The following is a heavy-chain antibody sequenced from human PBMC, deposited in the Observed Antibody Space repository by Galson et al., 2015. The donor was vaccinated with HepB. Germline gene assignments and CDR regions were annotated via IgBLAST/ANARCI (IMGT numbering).Heavy chain of an antibody. CDR3: AKDALRFLGAGAFDV. CDR1: GFTLSGYA. D-gene: IGHD3-3*01. V-gene: IGHV3-23*01. Sequence: SLRLSCAASGFTLSGYAMSWVRQAPGKGLEWVSDISGRGGRTHYVDSVKGRFSISRDNSKNLVFLQLSSLRAGDTAVYYCAKDALRFLGAGAFDVWGQGAMVIVSS. J-gene: IGHJ3*01. CDR2: ISGRGGRT.